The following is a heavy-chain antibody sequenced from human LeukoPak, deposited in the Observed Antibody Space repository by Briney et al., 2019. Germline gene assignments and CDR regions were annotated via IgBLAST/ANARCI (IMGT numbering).Heavy chain of an antibody. CDR1: GGSISSGGYY. CDR3: ARGLSGYSYGYYFDY. V-gene: IGHV4-31*03. D-gene: IGHD5-18*01. Sequence: KPSETLSLTCNVSGGSISSGGYYWSWIRQHPGKGLEWIGYIYYSGSTYYNPSLKSRVTISVDTSKNQFSLKLSSVTAADTAVYYCARGLSGYSYGYYFDYWGQGTLVTVST. CDR2: IYYSGST. J-gene: IGHJ4*02.